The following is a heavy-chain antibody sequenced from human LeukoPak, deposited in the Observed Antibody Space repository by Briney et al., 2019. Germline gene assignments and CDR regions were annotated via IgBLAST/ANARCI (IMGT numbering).Heavy chain of an antibody. D-gene: IGHD6-19*01. J-gene: IGHJ5*02. CDR1: GGSISTSNYY. CDR3: AKGAGPPWFDP. Sequence: SETLSLTCTVSGGSISTSNYYWGWIRQPPGKGLEWIGNIFYSGSTYYSPSLKSRVTISLDTSRNQFSMNLNSVTAADTAVYYCAKGAGPPWFDPWGQGTLVTVSS. CDR2: IFYSGST. V-gene: IGHV4-39*07.